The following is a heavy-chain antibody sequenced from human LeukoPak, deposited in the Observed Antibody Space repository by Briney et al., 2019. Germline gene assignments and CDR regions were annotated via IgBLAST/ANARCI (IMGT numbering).Heavy chain of an antibody. CDR1: GYKFTDYS. J-gene: IGHJ4*02. D-gene: IGHD5-12*01. CDR2: IHPERCGT. V-gene: IGHV1-2*02. CDR3: ARLLGGYDSADY. Sequence: ASVKVSCKASGYKFTDYSMHWVRQAPGRGPEWMGWIHPERCGTNSAPEFQGRVTMIRGTSISTVYMELSRQGSDDTAVYYCARLLGGYDSADYWGQGTLVTVSS.